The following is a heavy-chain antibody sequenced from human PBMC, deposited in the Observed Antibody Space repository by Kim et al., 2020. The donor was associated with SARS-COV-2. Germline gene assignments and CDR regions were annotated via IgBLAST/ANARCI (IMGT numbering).Heavy chain of an antibody. CDR1: GYTFTSYA. CDR3: ARGHRTVVTPPGDY. J-gene: IGHJ4*02. D-gene: IGHD2-15*01. Sequence: ASVKVSCKASGYTFTSYAMNWVRQAPGQGLEWMGWINTNTGNPTYAQGFTGRFVFSLDTSVSTAYLQISSLKAEDTAVYYCARGHRTVVTPPGDYWGQGTLVTVSS. V-gene: IGHV7-4-1*02. CDR2: INTNTGNP.